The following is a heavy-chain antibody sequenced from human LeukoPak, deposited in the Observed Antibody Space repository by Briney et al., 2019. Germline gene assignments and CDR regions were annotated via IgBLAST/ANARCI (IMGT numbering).Heavy chain of an antibody. Sequence: PSETLSLTCTVSGVSISSSSYYWGWIRQPPGKGLEWIGSIYYSGSTYYNPSLKSRFTISVDTSKNQFSLKLSSVTAADTAVYYCARTPYYYDSSGYYYWGQGTLVTVSS. CDR2: IYYSGST. D-gene: IGHD3-22*01. J-gene: IGHJ4*02. V-gene: IGHV4-39*07. CDR3: ARTPYYYDSSGYYY. CDR1: GVSISSSSYY.